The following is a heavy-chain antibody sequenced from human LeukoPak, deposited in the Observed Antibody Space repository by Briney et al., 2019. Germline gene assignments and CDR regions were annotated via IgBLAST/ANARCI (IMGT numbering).Heavy chain of an antibody. CDR2: IIPIFGTA. D-gene: IGHD3-22*01. Sequence: SVKVSCKASGGTFSRYAISWVRQAPGQGLEWMGGIIPIFGTANYAQKFQGRVTITADESTSTAYMELSSLRSEDTAVYYCARDGGYYYDSSGRTLDYWGQGTLVTASS. CDR1: GGTFSRYA. CDR3: ARDGGYYYDSSGRTLDY. V-gene: IGHV1-69*13. J-gene: IGHJ4*02.